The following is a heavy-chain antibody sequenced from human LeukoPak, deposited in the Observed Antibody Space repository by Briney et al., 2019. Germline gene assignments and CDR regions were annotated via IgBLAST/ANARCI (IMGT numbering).Heavy chain of an antibody. Sequence: SETLSLTCTVSGGPISGYYWNWIRQTPGKGLEWIAYIHSSGSTNYNPSLKSRVTISVDTSKNQFSLRVGSMTAADTAVYYCARLIVGCTDGVCYKDHASWGHGTLVSVSS. CDR1: GGPISGYY. CDR2: IHSSGST. D-gene: IGHD2-8*01. V-gene: IGHV4-59*12. CDR3: ARLIVGCTDGVCYKDHAS. J-gene: IGHJ1*01.